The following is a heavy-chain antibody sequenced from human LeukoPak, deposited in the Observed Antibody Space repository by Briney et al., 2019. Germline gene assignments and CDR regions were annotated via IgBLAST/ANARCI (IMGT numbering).Heavy chain of an antibody. V-gene: IGHV3-23*01. CDR2: ISGSGGST. CDR3: AKDRYGGNSRPPFDY. Sequence: HPGGSLRLSCAASGFTFSSYGMSWVRQAPGKGLEWVSAISGSGGSTYYADSVKGRFTISRDNSKNTLYLQMNSLRAEDTAVYYCAKDRYGGNSRPPFDYWGQGTLVTVSS. J-gene: IGHJ4*02. D-gene: IGHD4-23*01. CDR1: GFTFSSYG.